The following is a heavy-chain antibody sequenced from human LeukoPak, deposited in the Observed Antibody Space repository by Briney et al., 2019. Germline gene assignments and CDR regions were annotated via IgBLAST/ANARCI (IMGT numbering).Heavy chain of an antibody. J-gene: IGHJ4*02. Sequence: GASVKVSCKASGGTFSSYAINWVRQAPGQGLEWMGGITPIFGTANYAQKFQGRVTITTDESTSTAYMELSSLRSQDTAVYYCARGWLAETTVVTPCNYWGQGTLVTVSS. CDR2: ITPIFGTA. D-gene: IGHD4-23*01. CDR3: ARGWLAETTVVTPCNY. V-gene: IGHV1-69*05. CDR1: GGTFSSYA.